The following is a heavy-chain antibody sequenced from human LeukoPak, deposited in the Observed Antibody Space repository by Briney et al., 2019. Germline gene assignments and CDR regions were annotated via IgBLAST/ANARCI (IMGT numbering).Heavy chain of an antibody. CDR2: IWSDGSNK. D-gene: IGHD4-23*01. J-gene: IGHJ4*02. CDR1: GSTFSGYG. V-gene: IGHV3-33*06. Sequence: GKSLRLSCATSGSTFSGYGMHWVRQAPGKGLEWVTVIWSDGSNKYYADSVKGRFTISRDNSKNTLYLQMNSLRAEDTAVYYCAKGSGGYGGYFDYWGQGTLVTVSS. CDR3: AKGSGGYGGYFDY.